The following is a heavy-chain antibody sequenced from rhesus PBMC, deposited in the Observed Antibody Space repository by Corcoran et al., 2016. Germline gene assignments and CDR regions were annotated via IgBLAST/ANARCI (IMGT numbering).Heavy chain of an antibody. CDR1: GVPISNSW. Sequence: QVQLRESGPGLVKASETLSLTCIVYGVPISNSWWSWVRESPGTGLEWIGEVKGKNGGAFYKPSLKSRVTFSLGAAQNRDFLRLSFLTAADTAVYCGATESVAHSWGQGIRVTVSS. J-gene: IGHJ4*01. CDR3: ATESVAHS. CDR2: VKGKNGGA. D-gene: IGHD2-33*01. V-gene: IGHV4-80*01.